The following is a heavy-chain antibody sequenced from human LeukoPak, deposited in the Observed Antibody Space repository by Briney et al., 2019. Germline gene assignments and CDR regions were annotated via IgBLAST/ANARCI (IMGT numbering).Heavy chain of an antibody. J-gene: IGHJ6*03. D-gene: IGHD3-3*01. CDR2: ISTSSSLI. CDR3: ARNYDFWSSPRGYMDV. V-gene: IGHV3-21*01. CDR1: GFTLSSHS. Sequence: GGSLRLSCATSGFTLSSHSMSWVRQTPGKGLEWVSSISTSSSLIYYADSLKGRFTISRDNARNSLYLQMNSLRAEDTAVYYCARNYDFWSSPRGYMDVWGKGTTVTVSS.